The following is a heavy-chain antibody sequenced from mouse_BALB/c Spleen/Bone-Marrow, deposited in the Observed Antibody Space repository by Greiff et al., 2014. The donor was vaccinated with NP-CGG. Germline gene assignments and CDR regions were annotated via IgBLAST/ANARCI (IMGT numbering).Heavy chain of an antibody. CDR2: IYPGNGNT. V-gene: IGHV14-3*02. J-gene: IGHJ3*01. Sequence: EVQLKESGAELVKPGASVKLSCTASGFNFKDSYMHWVKQRPEQGLEWIGGIYPGNGNTKYNLKFQGKATMTADTSSTTAYLQLISLTYEDTAVYYCASYYYGNSTFAYWGQGTPVTVSA. CDR1: GFNFKDSY. D-gene: IGHD2-1*01. CDR3: ASYYYGNSTFAY.